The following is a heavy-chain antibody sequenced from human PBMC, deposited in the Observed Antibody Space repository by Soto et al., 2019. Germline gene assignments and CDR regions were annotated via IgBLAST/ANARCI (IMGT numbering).Heavy chain of an antibody. CDR1: GFTFSSYA. Sequence: GGSLRLSCAASGFTFSSYAMSWVRQAPGKGLEWVSAISGSGGSTYYADSVKGRFTISRDNSKNTLYLQMNSLRAEDTAVYYFAKDEAAAGSRWFDPWGQGTLVTVSS. J-gene: IGHJ5*02. D-gene: IGHD6-13*01. CDR2: ISGSGGST. V-gene: IGHV3-23*01. CDR3: AKDEAAAGSRWFDP.